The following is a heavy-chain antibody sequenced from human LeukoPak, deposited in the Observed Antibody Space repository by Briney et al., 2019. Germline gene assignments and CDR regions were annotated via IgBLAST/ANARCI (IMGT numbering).Heavy chain of an antibody. CDR2: ITGDGSGA. CDR3: ARFAVTTAGDY. D-gene: IGHD1-1*01. CDR1: GFTFSSYW. V-gene: IGHV3-74*01. Sequence: GGSLRLSCAACGFTFSSYWMHWVRQAPGKGLVWVSRITGDGSGANYADSVKGRFTISRDNAKNTLYLQMNSLRAEDTAVYYFARFAVTTAGDYWGQGTLVTAS. J-gene: IGHJ4*02.